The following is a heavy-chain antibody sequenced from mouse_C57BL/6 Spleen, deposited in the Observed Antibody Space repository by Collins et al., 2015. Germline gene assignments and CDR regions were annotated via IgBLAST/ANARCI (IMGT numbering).Heavy chain of an antibody. J-gene: IGHJ3*01. V-gene: IGHV14-1*01. CDR1: NMKDYY. Sequence: NMKDYYMHWVKQRPEQGLEWIGRIDPEDGDTEYAPMFQGKATMTVDTSSNIAYLHLSRLTSEDTAVYYCTRGDAYWGQGTLVTVSA. CDR2: IDPEDGDT. D-gene: IGHD3-3*01. CDR3: TRGDAY.